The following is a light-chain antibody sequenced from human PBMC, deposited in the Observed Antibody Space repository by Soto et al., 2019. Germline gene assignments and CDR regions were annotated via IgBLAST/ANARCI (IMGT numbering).Light chain of an antibody. CDR2: DAS. V-gene: IGKV3D-20*01. J-gene: IGKJ1*01. CDR1: QSVTNNY. Sequence: EIVVTQSPATLSLSPGDRATLSCGASQSVTNNYLAWYQQKPGLAPRLLIYDASYRANGIPDRFSGSGSGKDFTLTISRLEPEDFVVYYCQQYGSSSGTCGQGTKVEIK. CDR3: QQYGSSSGT.